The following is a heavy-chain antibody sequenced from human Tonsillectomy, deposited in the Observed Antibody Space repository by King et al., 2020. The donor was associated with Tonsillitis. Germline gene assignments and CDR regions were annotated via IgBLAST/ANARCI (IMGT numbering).Heavy chain of an antibody. CDR3: ARGSDSGYDLDAFDI. CDR1: GGSISSYY. V-gene: IGHV4-59*01. CDR2: IYYSGST. D-gene: IGHD5-12*01. Sequence: VQLQESGPGLVKPSETLSLTCTVSGGSISSYYWSWIRQPPGKGLAWIGYIYYSGSTNYNPSLKSRVTISVDTSKNQFSLKLSSVTAADTAVYYCARGSDSGYDLDAFDIWGQGTMVTVSS. J-gene: IGHJ3*02.